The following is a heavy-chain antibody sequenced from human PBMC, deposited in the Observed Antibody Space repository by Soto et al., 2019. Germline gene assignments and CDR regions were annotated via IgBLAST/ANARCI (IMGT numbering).Heavy chain of an antibody. J-gene: IGHJ4*02. D-gene: IGHD3-16*02. CDR2: IYHSGST. Sequence: QLQLQESGSGLVKPSQTLSLTCAVSGGSINSGGYPWSWVRQPPGKGLEWIGYIYHSGSTYYNPSLSSRVTISVDTSKNQCSLKLNSVTAADTAVYYCARARGNMITFGGVVEPAYYFDYWGQGTLVTVSS. CDR3: ARARGNMITFGGVVEPAYYFDY. CDR1: GGSINSGGYP. V-gene: IGHV4-30-2*01.